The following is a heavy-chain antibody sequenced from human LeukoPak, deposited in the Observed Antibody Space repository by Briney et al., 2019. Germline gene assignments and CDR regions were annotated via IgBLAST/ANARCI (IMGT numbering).Heavy chain of an antibody. D-gene: IGHD3-16*01. V-gene: IGHV3-9*01. J-gene: IGHJ4*02. CDR2: ISWNSGSI. CDR1: GFTVSSNY. Sequence: GGSLRLSCAASGFTVSSNYMSWVRQAPGKGLEWVSGISWNSGSIGYADSVKGRFTISRDNAKNSLYLQMNSLRAEDTALYYCANWGSYFDYWGQGTLVTVSS. CDR3: ANWGSYFDY.